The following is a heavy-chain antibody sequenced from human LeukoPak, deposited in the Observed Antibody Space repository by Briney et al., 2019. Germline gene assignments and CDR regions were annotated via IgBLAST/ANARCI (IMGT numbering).Heavy chain of an antibody. V-gene: IGHV3-30-3*01. CDR2: ISYDGSNK. Sequence: GGSLRLSCAASGFTFSSYAMHWVRQAPGKGLEWVAVISYDGSNKYYADSVKGRFTISRDNSKNTLYLQMNSLRAEDTAVYYCAREDSYYYGSGSYPFDYWGQGTLVTVSS. CDR3: AREDSYYYGSGSYPFDY. D-gene: IGHD3-10*01. J-gene: IGHJ4*02. CDR1: GFTFSSYA.